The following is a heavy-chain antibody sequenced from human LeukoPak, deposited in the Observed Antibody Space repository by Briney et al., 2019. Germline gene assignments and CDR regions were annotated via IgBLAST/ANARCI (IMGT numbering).Heavy chain of an antibody. J-gene: IGHJ4*02. CDR3: ATSGSGIYYFDY. D-gene: IGHD3-10*01. Sequence: EASVKVSCKASGYTFTSYAMHWVRQAPGQRLEWMGRINAGNGNTKYSQKFQGRVTITRDTSASTAYMELSSLRSEDTAVYYCATSGSGIYYFDYWGQGTLVTVSS. CDR2: INAGNGNT. CDR1: GYTFTSYA. V-gene: IGHV1-3*01.